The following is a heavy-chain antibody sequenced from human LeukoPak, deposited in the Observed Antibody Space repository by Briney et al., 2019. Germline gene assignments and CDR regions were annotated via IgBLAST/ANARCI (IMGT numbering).Heavy chain of an antibody. V-gene: IGHV4-61*05. CDR2: IYYSGST. CDR3: ARHVRYDFWSGYLDY. Sequence: SETLSLTCTVSGGSISSSSYYWSWIRQPPGKGLQWIGHIYYSGSTNYNPSLKSRLTISVDTSKNQFSLKVSSVTAADTAVYYCARHVRYDFWSGYLDYWGQGTLVTVSS. D-gene: IGHD3-3*01. CDR1: GGSISSSSYY. J-gene: IGHJ4*02.